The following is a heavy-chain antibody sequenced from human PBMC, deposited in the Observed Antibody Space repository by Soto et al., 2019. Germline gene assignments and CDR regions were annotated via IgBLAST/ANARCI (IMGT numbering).Heavy chain of an antibody. CDR1: GFIFNDYY. CDR2: ISGSSGSK. J-gene: IGHJ4*02. D-gene: IGHD4-17*01. CDR3: ARYAAEVTTFFDH. V-gene: IGHV3-11*06. Sequence: PGGSLRLSCAASGFIFNDYYMSWIRQAPGKGLECLSNISGSSGSKKYADAGKGRFTISRDNAKKSLYLEMHSLRAEDTAVYYCARYAAEVTTFFDHWGQGTLVTVSS.